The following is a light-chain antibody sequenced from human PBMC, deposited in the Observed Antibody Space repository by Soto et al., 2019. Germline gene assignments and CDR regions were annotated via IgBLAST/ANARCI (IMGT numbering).Light chain of an antibody. CDR1: QGISNW. CDR2: GAS. V-gene: IGKV1-12*01. Sequence: DLQMTQSPSSVSASVGDRVTITCRVSQGISNWLAWYQQQPGKAPKLLIYGASSLQSGVPSRFSGGGSATHFTLIISSLQPEDFATYYCQQTNTFLPLTFGGGTKVEI. CDR3: QQTNTFLPLT. J-gene: IGKJ4*01.